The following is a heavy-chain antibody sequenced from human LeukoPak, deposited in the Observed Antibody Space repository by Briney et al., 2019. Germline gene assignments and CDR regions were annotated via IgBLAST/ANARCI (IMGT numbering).Heavy chain of an antibody. CDR2: IYPRGST. CDR3: ARFSPRAMGNYLDF. Sequence: SETLSLTCDVSGDSISRGGYSWSWIRQPPGKGLEWIGYIYPRGSTYYNPSLKSRVILSLDKSANQFSLNLSSVTAADTAVYYCARFSPRAMGNYLDFWGQGTLVTVSS. CDR1: GDSISRGGYS. D-gene: IGHD7-27*01. V-gene: IGHV4-30-2*01. J-gene: IGHJ4*02.